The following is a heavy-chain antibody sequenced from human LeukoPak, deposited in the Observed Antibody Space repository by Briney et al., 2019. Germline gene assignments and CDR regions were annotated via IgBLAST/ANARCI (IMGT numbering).Heavy chain of an antibody. J-gene: IGHJ4*02. CDR1: GFTFSSYA. D-gene: IGHD2-8*01. V-gene: IGHV3-23*01. Sequence: PGGSLTLSCAGSGFTFSSYAMSWVRQAPGQGLEWVSAISDSGDYTSYADSVRSRFTISKDNSRNTLYLQMISLRPEDTAVYYCAKDTSIGKYCTNGVCSPFDYWGQGTLVPVSS. CDR2: ISDSGDYT. CDR3: AKDTSIGKYCTNGVCSPFDY.